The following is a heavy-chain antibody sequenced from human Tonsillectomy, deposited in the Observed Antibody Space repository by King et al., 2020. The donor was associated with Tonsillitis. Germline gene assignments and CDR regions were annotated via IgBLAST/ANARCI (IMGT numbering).Heavy chain of an antibody. D-gene: IGHD6-19*01. Sequence: LQLVQSGAEVKKPGSSVKVSCKASGGTFSKYAISWVRQAPGQGLEWMGGIIPIFGTPNYAQKFQGRVTIIADESTSTAYMELSSLRSEDTAMYYCARAGGVAVAGMVYFDSWGQGTLVTVSS. CDR3: ARAGGVAVAGMVYFDS. CDR2: IIPIFGTP. J-gene: IGHJ4*02. V-gene: IGHV1-69*12. CDR1: GGTFSKYA.